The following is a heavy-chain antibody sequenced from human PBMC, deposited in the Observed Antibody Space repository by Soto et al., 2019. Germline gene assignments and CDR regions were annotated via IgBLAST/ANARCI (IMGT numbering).Heavy chain of an antibody. J-gene: IGHJ4*02. CDR3: ARDPDIVLVPAASSPPTFDY. CDR2: INPSGGST. Sequence: ASVKVSCKASGYTFTSYYMHWVRQAPGQGLEWMGIINPSGGSTSYAQKFQGRVTMTRDTSTSTVYMELSSLRSEDTAVYYCARDPDIVLVPAASSPPTFDYWGQGTLVTVSS. CDR1: GYTFTSYY. V-gene: IGHV1-46*01. D-gene: IGHD2-2*01.